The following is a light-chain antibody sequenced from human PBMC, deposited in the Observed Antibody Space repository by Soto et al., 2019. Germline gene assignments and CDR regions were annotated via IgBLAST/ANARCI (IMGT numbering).Light chain of an antibody. V-gene: IGKV1-9*01. J-gene: IGKJ3*01. CDR3: QQLNSYPIT. CDR2: AAS. Sequence: DIPLTQSPSFLSASVGDRVTITCRASQGINNYLGWYQQKPGKAPKLLIYAASTLQSGVPSRFSGSGSGTEFTLTISRLQPEDFATYYCQQLNSYPITFGPGTKVDI. CDR1: QGINNY.